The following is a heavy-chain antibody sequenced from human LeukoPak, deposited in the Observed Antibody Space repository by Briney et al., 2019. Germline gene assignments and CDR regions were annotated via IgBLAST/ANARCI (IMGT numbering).Heavy chain of an antibody. Sequence: PGGSLRLSCAASGFTFSSYAMSWVRQAPGKGLEWVSAISGSGGSTYYADSVKGRFTISRDNSKNTLSLQMNSLRAEDTAVYYCAKGPLTYYYDSSGSDVPYYFDYWGQGTLVTVSS. CDR3: AKGPLTYYYDSSGSDVPYYFDY. J-gene: IGHJ4*02. CDR2: ISGSGGST. D-gene: IGHD3-22*01. CDR1: GFTFSSYA. V-gene: IGHV3-23*01.